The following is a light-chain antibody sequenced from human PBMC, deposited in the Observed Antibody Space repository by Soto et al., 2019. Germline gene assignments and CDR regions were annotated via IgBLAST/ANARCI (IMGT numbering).Light chain of an antibody. CDR2: DVS. J-gene: IGLJ2*01. CDR3: SSYGASSTL. CDR1: SSDIGLYNQ. Sequence: QSALTQPASVSGSPGQSITIPCTGSSSDIGLYNQVSWYQQHPGKAPKLLIYDVSYRPSGISDRFSGSKSGNTASLTISGLQPEDEADYYCSSYGASSTLFGGGTKLTVL. V-gene: IGLV2-14*03.